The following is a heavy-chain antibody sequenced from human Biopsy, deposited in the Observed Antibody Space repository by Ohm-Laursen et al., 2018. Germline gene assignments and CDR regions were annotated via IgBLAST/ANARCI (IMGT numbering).Heavy chain of an antibody. CDR1: GASVKTSGYF. D-gene: IGHD3-9*01. V-gene: IGHV4-31*03. CDR2: ISYNERT. J-gene: IGHJ2*01. CDR3: VREPKTGTAEAWYFDL. Sequence: TLSLTCSVSGASVKTSGYFWAWIRQRPGRGLEWIGYISYNERTHYNPSLTSRLVISFDTSNNRISLQLRSVSVPDTAVYYCVREPKTGTAEAWYFDLWGRGSPVTVPS.